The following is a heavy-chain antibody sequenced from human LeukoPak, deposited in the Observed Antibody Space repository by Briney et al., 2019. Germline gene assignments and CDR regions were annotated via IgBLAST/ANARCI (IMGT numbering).Heavy chain of an antibody. Sequence: GGSLRLSCAASGFTFSSSGMHWVRQAPGKGLEWVAFIRYDGSNKYYADSVKGRFTISRDNSKNTLYLQMNSLRAEDTAVYYCAKDWTAGYYYYYMDVWGKGTTVTISS. CDR3: AKDWTAGYYYYYMDV. D-gene: IGHD3/OR15-3a*01. CDR2: IRYDGSNK. J-gene: IGHJ6*03. V-gene: IGHV3-30*02. CDR1: GFTFSSSG.